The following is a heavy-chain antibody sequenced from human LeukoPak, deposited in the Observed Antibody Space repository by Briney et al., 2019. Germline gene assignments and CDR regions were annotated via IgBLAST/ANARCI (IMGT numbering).Heavy chain of an antibody. D-gene: IGHD3-22*01. CDR1: GFTFSDYY. Sequence: GGSLRLSCAASGFTFSDYYMNWIRQAPGKGLEWVSYISRSGSTTEYADSVRGRFTISRDDAQNSLYLQMGSLSAEDTAVYYCASPRGVMTNGPFFDNWGQGTLVTVSS. J-gene: IGHJ4*02. CDR2: ISRSGSTT. V-gene: IGHV3-11*01. CDR3: ASPRGVMTNGPFFDN.